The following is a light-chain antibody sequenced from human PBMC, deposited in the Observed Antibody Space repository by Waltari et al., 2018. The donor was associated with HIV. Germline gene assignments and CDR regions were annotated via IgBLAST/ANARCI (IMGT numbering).Light chain of an antibody. V-gene: IGKV3-15*01. Sequence: ISMTQSPAVLSVSPGAGATLSSRASHPISTNLACYQQKPCQAPRLLVFGASTRASDTPARFYGGGSGTDFTLTISSLQSDDFAVYYCQHYNNWPPLTFGGGTRVEI. CDR1: HPISTN. CDR2: GAS. CDR3: QHYNNWPPLT. J-gene: IGKJ4*01.